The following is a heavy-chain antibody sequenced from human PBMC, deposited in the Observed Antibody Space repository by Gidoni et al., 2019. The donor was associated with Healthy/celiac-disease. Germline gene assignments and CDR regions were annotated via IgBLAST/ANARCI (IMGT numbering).Heavy chain of an antibody. D-gene: IGHD6-13*01. CDR3: ARDPSSSSPNWFDP. CDR2: IWYDGSNK. J-gene: IGHJ5*02. CDR1: GFTFSSYG. Sequence: QLQLVESGGGVVQTGRSLRRSCAASGFTFSSYGMHWVRQAPGKGLGWVAVIWYDGSNKYYADSVKGRFTISRDNSKNTLYLQMNSLRAEDTAVYYCARDPSSSSPNWFDPWGQGTLVTVSS. V-gene: IGHV3-33*01.